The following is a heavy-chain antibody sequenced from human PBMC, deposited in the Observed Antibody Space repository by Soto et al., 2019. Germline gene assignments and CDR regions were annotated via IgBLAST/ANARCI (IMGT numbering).Heavy chain of an antibody. CDR3: ARAALNYDYYGMDV. Sequence: SETLSLTCHVSGGSISSYYWSWIRQPPGKGLEWFGYIYYSGSTYYNPSLKSRVTISVDTSKNQFSLKLSSVTAADTAVYYCARAALNYDYYGMDVWGQGTTVTVSS. CDR2: IYYSGST. V-gene: IGHV4-59*12. CDR1: GGSISSYY. J-gene: IGHJ6*02.